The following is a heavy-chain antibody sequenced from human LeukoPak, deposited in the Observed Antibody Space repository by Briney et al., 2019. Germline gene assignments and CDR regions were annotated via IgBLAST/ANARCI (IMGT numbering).Heavy chain of an antibody. CDR2: MNPNSGNT. D-gene: IGHD5-12*01. V-gene: IGHV1-8*03. CDR3: ARTQRGYSGYGFANYYYYYMDV. Sequence: GASVKVSCKASGYTFTSYGISWVRQATGQGLEWMGWMNPNSGNTGYAQKFQGRVTITRNTSISTAYMELSSLRSEDTAVYYCARTQRGYSGYGFANYYYYYMDVWGKGTTVTVSS. CDR1: GYTFTSYG. J-gene: IGHJ6*03.